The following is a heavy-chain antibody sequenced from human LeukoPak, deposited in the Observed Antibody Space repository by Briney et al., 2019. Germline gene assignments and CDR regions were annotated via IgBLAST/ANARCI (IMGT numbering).Heavy chain of an antibody. Sequence: GGSLRLSCAASGFTVSSNYMSWVRQAPGKGLEWVSAISGSGGSTCYADSVRGRFTISRDNSKNTLYLQMNSLRAEDTAVYYCAKLDPGSGSIHSWGQGTLVTVSS. D-gene: IGHD3-10*01. V-gene: IGHV3-23*01. CDR1: GFTVSSNY. CDR2: ISGSGGST. J-gene: IGHJ4*02. CDR3: AKLDPGSGSIHS.